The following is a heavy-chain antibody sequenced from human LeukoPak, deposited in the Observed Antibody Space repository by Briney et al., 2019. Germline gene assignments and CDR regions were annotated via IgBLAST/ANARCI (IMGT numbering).Heavy chain of an antibody. V-gene: IGHV4-34*01. Sequence: KSSETLSLTCAVYGGSFSGYYWSWIRQPPGKGLEWIGEINHSGSTNYNPSLKSRVTISLDTSKNQFSLKLSSVAAPDTAVYYCARGHVYRYGYVAGIYLWGQGTLVTVFS. CDR1: GGSFSGYY. D-gene: IGHD5-18*01. J-gene: IGHJ5*02. CDR2: INHSGST. CDR3: ARGHVYRYGYVAGIYL.